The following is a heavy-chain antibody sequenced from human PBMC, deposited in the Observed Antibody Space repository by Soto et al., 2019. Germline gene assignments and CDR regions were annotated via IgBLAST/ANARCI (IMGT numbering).Heavy chain of an antibody. V-gene: IGHV4-39*01. CDR3: ARHVLTFFFQAEDVIRAVRSVSAFLLNRSSDL. D-gene: IGHD2-2*01. Sequence: HTGKGLERIGSIYYSGSTYYNPSLKSRVTISVDTSKNQFSLKLSSVTAADTAVYYCARHVLTFFFQAEDVIRAVRSVSAFLLNRSSDL. CDR2: IYYSGST. J-gene: IGHJ2*01.